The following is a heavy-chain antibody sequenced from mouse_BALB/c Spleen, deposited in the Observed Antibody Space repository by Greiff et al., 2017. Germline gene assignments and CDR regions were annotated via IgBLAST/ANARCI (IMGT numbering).Heavy chain of an antibody. CDR2: IYPGSGST. Sequence: LQQPGSELVRPGASVKLSCKASGYTFTSYWMHWVNQRPGQGLEWIGNIYPGSGSTNYDEKFKSKATLTVDTSSSTAYMQLSSLTSEDSAVYYCTGCRYAMDDWGQGTSVTVSS. D-gene: IGHD2-14*01. V-gene: IGHV1S22*01. CDR1: GYTFTSYW. J-gene: IGHJ4*01. CDR3: TGCRYAMDD.